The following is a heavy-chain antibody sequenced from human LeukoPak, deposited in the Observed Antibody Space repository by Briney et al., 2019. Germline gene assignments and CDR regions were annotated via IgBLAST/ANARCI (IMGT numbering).Heavy chain of an antibody. D-gene: IGHD3-22*01. J-gene: IGHJ6*03. CDR3: ARDRWITMIVVDYYYYYMDV. V-gene: IGHV1-18*01. CDR2: ISAYNGNT. CDR1: GYTFTSYG. Sequence: ASVKVSCKASGYTFTSYGISWVRQAPGQGLEWMGWISAYNGNTNYAQKLQGRVTMTTDTSTSTAYMELRSLRSDDTAVYYCARDRWITMIVVDYYYYYMDVWGKGTTVTVSS.